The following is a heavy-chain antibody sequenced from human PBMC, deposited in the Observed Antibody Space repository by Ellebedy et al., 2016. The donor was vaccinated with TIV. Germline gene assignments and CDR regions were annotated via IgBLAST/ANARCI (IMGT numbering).Heavy chain of an antibody. CDR3: ARRKKEGDYDYFGFDH. CDR1: GFTFSSYW. V-gene: IGHV3-74*03. D-gene: IGHD5-12*01. J-gene: IGHJ4*02. CDR2: INGDGTTT. Sequence: PGGSLRLSCAVSGFTFSSYWMQWVRQAPGKGLVWVSGINGDGTTTTYADSVKRRFTISRDNAKNTLYLQMNSLRVEDTAVYFCARRKKEGDYDYFGFDHWGQGTLVTVSS.